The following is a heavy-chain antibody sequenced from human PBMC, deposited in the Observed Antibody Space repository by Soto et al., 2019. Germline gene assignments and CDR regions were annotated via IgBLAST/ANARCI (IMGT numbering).Heavy chain of an antibody. CDR2: ISDSGDNT. V-gene: IGHV3-23*01. D-gene: IGHD2-2*01. CDR3: AKLLDTTKYASEKLGS. J-gene: IGHJ4*02. CDR1: GFTFSSYG. Sequence: EVQLLESGGGLVQPGGSLRLSCAASGFTFSSYGMTWVRQAAGKGLEWVSTISDSGDNTYYADSVRVRFTISRDNSKNTLSLQMNGLRAEDTAVYYCAKLLDTTKYASEKLGSWGQGALVTVSS.